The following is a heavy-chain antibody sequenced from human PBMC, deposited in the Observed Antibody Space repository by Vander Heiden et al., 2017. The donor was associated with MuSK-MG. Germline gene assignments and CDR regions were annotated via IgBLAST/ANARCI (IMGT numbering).Heavy chain of an antibody. CDR3: AKDTRIQLWFRYFDY. Sequence: EVQLLESVGGLVQPGGSLRLSCAASGFTFSSYAMSWVHQAPGKGLEWVSAISGSGGSTYYADSVKGRFTISRDNSKNTLYLQMNSLRAEDTAVYYCAKDTRIQLWFRYFDYWGQGTLVTVSS. J-gene: IGHJ4*02. CDR2: ISGSGGST. D-gene: IGHD5-18*01. V-gene: IGHV3-23*01. CDR1: GFTFSSYA.